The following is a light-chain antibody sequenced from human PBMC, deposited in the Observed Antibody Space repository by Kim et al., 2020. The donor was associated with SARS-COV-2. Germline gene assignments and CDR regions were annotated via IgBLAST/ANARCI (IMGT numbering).Light chain of an antibody. V-gene: IGKV1-33*01. CDR3: QQYDNLPLT. CDR1: QYISNY. CDR2: DAS. Sequence: DIQMTQSPSSLSASVGDRVTITCQASQYISNYLNWYQQKPGKAPKLLIYDASNLETGVPSRFSGSGSGTDFTFTISSLQPEDIATYYCQQYDNLPLTFGGGTKLEI. J-gene: IGKJ4*01.